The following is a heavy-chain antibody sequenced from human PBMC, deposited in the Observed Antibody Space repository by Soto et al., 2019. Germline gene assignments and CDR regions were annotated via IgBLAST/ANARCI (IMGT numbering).Heavy chain of an antibody. D-gene: IGHD6-19*01. V-gene: IGHV3-30-3*01. CDR3: GPTTAVSGAPEFDY. CDR1: GFTFSSFS. Sequence: QVQLVESGGGVVQPGRALRLSCAASGFTFSSFSRHWVRQAPGRGLEWVAVISYDENKRDYADSVQCRFTISRDNSKCTMYLRIHSLRTEDTAVYFCGPTTAVSGAPEFDYWGKGTLVTVSS. CDR2: ISYDENKR. J-gene: IGHJ4*02.